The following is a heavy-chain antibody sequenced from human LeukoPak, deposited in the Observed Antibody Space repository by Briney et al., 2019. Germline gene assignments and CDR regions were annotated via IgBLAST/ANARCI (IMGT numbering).Heavy chain of an antibody. V-gene: IGHV3-23*01. CDR1: GFTFSSYA. CDR2: ISGSGGST. D-gene: IGHD3-22*01. CDR3: AKGLVVVITPFDY. Sequence: QPGGSLRLSCAASGFTFSSYAMSWVRQAPGKGLEWVSAISGSGGSTYYADSVKGRFTISRDNSKDTLYLQMNSLRAEDTAVYYCAKGLVVVITPFDYWGQGTLVTVSS. J-gene: IGHJ4*02.